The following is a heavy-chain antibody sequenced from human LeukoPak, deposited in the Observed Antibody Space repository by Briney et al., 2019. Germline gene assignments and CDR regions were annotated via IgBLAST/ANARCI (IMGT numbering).Heavy chain of an antibody. D-gene: IGHD2-15*01. CDR2: IYDSGST. V-gene: IGHV4-30-4*01. J-gene: IGHJ3*02. CDR1: GASIRSGDYY. CDR3: ARDCSGGSCYGAFDI. Sequence: PSQTLSLTCTVSGASIRSGDYYWSWIRQPPGKGLEWIGYIYDSGSTYYNPSLKSRITISVDTSENRFSLKLSSVTATDTAVYYCARDCSGGSCYGAFDIWGQGTMVTVSS.